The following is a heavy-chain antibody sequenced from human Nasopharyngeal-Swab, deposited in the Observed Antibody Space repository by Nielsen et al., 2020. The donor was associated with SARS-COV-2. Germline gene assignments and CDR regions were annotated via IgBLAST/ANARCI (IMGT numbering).Heavy chain of an antibody. Sequence: GGSLRPSCPPSGSTFTSYYMSWPRQAPGKGLEWARNIHQDGSEKYYVDSVKGRFTTSRDNAKNSLYLQMNSLMTEDTAVYYCARDVRQRTGDYWGQGTLVTVSS. D-gene: IGHD1-1*01. CDR1: GSTFTSYY. V-gene: IGHV3-7*01. J-gene: IGHJ4*02. CDR2: IHQDGSEK. CDR3: ARDVRQRTGDY.